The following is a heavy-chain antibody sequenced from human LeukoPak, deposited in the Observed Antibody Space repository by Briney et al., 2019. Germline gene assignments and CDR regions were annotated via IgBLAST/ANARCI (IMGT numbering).Heavy chain of an antibody. J-gene: IGHJ5*02. D-gene: IGHD6-13*01. CDR3: ARNGAAGTPNRFFNWFDP. CDR2: IYPGNSDT. V-gene: IGHV5-51*01. Sequence: GESLKISCKGSGYSFTTYWIAWVRPMPGKGLEWMGLIYPGNSDTRYSPSFQGQVTISADKSIDTAYLQWSSLQASDTAIYYCARNGAAGTPNRFFNWFDPWGQGSLVTVSS. CDR1: GYSFTTYW.